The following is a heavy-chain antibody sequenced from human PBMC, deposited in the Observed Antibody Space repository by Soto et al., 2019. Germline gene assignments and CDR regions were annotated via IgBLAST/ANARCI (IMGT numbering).Heavy chain of an antibody. V-gene: IGHV3-21*01. CDR2: ISSSSYI. CDR1: GFTFSSYS. J-gene: IGHJ6*03. Sequence: GGSLRLSCAASGFTFSSYSMNWVRQAPGKGLEWVSSISSSSYIYYADSAKGRFTISRDNAKNSLYLQMNSLRAEDTAVYYCAREFLVFGVVIIGNYYMDVWGKGTTVTVSS. CDR3: AREFLVFGVVIIGNYYMDV. D-gene: IGHD3-3*01.